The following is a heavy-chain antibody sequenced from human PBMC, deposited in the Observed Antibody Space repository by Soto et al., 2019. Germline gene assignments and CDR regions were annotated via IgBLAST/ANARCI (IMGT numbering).Heavy chain of an antibody. CDR2: IYHTGST. D-gene: IGHD2-21*02. Sequence: QVQLRESGPGLVKPSGTLSLTCVVSGASISSTYWWSWVRQPPGKGLEWIGEIYHTGSTKYNPSLKRRGTISIDKSNNGFSLKLNSVTAADTAVYFCATLPPRIEVVVTPIPTWGQGILVTVSS. V-gene: IGHV4-4*02. J-gene: IGHJ5*02. CDR1: GASISSTYW. CDR3: ATLPPRIEVVVTPIPT.